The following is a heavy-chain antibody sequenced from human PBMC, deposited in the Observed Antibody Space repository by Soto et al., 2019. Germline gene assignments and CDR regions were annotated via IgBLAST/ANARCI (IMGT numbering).Heavy chain of an antibody. V-gene: IGHV3-33*01. D-gene: IGHD6-13*01. CDR1: GFTFSSYG. CDR3: VRDGGLIAAAGKSIDY. CDR2: IWYDGSNK. Sequence: GGSLRLSCAASGFTFSSYGMHWVRQAPGKGLERVAVIWYDGSNKYYADSVKGRFTISRDNSKNTLYLQMNSLRAEDSAVFFCVRDGGLIAAAGKSIDYWGQGTLVTVSS. J-gene: IGHJ4*02.